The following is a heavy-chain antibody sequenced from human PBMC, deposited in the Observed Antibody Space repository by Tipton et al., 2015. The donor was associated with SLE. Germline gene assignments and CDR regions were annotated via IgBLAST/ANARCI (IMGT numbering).Heavy chain of an antibody. J-gene: IGHJ3*02. CDR1: GGSISSGGYY. D-gene: IGHD3-3*01. CDR3: AREEENDFWSGGDAFDI. V-gene: IGHV4-31*03. CDR2: IYYSGST. Sequence: TPSLTCTVSGGSISSGGYYWIWIRQHPGKGLEWIGYIYYSGSTYYNPSLKSRVTISVDTSKNQFSLKLSSVTAADTAVYYCAREEENDFWSGGDAFDIWGQGTMVTVSS.